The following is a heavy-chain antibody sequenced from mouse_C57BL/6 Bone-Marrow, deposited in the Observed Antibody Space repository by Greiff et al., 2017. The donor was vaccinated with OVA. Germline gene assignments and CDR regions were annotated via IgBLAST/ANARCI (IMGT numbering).Heavy chain of an antibody. V-gene: IGHV5-4*01. Sequence: EVLLVESGGGLVKPGGSLTLSCAASGFTFSSYAMSWVRQTPEKRLEWVATISDGGSYTYYPDNVKGRFTISIDNAKNTLYLQMSHLKSEDTAMYDCAREGGGNFWFAYWGQGTLVTVSA. CDR3: AREGGGNFWFAY. CDR2: ISDGGSYT. D-gene: IGHD2-1*01. J-gene: IGHJ3*01. CDR1: GFTFSSYA.